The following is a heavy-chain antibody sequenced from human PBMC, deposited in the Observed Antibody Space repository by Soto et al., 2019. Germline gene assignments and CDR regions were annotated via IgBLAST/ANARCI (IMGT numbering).Heavy chain of an antibody. CDR1: GFTFSSYA. Sequence: PGGSLRLSCAASGFTFSSYAMHWVRQAPGKGLEWVAVISYDGSNKYYADSVKGRFTISRDNSKNTLYLQMNSLRAEDTAVYYCLRAYSSGWYGMDVWGQVPTVTVSS. CDR2: ISYDGSNK. V-gene: IGHV3-30-3*01. J-gene: IGHJ6*02. D-gene: IGHD6-19*01. CDR3: LRAYSSGWYGMDV.